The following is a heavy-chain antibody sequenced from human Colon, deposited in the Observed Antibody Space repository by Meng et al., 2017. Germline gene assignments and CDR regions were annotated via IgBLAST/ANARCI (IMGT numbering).Heavy chain of an antibody. D-gene: IGHD3-16*02. J-gene: IGHJ4*02. V-gene: IGHV1-3*04. CDR1: GYTFTASF. CDR3: ATGPEFVSTLDF. CDR2: VNSDNGDT. Sequence: QVQLVQCGAEVKKPGASVKISCGASGYTFTASFMQWVRQAPGQRLEWMGRVNSDNGDTDYSQRFQDRVSISRDTSATTAYMELSSLRSEDTAVYYCATGPEFVSTLDFWGQGTLVTVSS.